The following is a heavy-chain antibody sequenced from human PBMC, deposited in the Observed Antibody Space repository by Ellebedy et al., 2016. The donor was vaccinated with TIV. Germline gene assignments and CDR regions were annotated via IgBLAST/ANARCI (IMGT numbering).Heavy chain of an antibody. Sequence: AASVKVSCKASGYTFTTYYMHWVRQAPGQGLEWMGMISPSGGRASYAQKFQGRVSMTSDTSTSTVYMELSSLRSEATAVYYCAREYYDFNSFDPWGQGTLVTVSS. D-gene: IGHD3-3*01. CDR2: ISPSGGRA. CDR1: GYTFTTYY. CDR3: AREYYDFNSFDP. V-gene: IGHV1-46*01. J-gene: IGHJ5*02.